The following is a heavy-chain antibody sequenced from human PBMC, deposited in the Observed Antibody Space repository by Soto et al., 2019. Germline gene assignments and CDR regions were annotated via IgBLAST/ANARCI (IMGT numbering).Heavy chain of an antibody. CDR2: ISYDGTNK. J-gene: IGHJ4*02. CDR3: AKALSSHSSGWSPFDY. V-gene: IGHV3-30*18. D-gene: IGHD6-19*01. Sequence: QVQLVESGGGVVQPGRSLRLSCAASGFTFSSYAMYWVRQAPGKGLAWVAVISYDGTNKYYADSVKGRFTISRDNSKNTLNLQMDSLRDEDTAVYYCAKALSSHSSGWSPFDYWGQGTLVTVSS. CDR1: GFTFSSYA.